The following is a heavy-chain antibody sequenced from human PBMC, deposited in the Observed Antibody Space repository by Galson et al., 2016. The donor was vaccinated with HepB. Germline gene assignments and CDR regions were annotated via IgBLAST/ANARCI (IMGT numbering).Heavy chain of an antibody. CDR3: AILVSSGDGNYHGMDV. J-gene: IGHJ6*02. D-gene: IGHD6-25*01. CDR2: ITGYGGST. CDR1: GFTFSSYG. Sequence: SLRLSCAASGFTFSSYGMSWVRQAPGKGLEWVSLITGYGGSTYYADSVKGRFTSSRDKSKNTLFLQMNSLRAEDTAVYYCAILVSSGDGNYHGMDVWGQGTTATVSS. V-gene: IGHV3-23*01.